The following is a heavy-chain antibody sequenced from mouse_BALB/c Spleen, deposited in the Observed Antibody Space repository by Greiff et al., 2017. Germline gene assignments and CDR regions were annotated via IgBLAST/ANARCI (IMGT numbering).Heavy chain of an antibody. D-gene: IGHD1-1*01. CDR1: GFTFCDYY. Sequence: EVNVVESGGGLVKPGGSLKLSCAASGFTFCDYYMYWVRQTSEKRLEWVATISDGGSYTYYPDSVKGRFTISRDNAKNTLYLQMSSLKSEDTAMYYCTRDNYYGSSGYWGQGTTLTVSS. CDR3: TRDNYYGSSGY. CDR2: ISDGGSYT. V-gene: IGHV5-4*02. J-gene: IGHJ2*01.